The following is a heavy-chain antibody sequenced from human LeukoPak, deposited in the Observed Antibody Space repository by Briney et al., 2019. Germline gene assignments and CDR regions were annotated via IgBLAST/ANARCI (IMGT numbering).Heavy chain of an antibody. V-gene: IGHV3-23*01. CDR3: AKDLPVMDILPGRGDY. J-gene: IGHJ4*02. CDR1: GFTFSSYS. D-gene: IGHD3-9*01. Sequence: QAGGSLRLSCAASGFTFSSYSMNWVRQAPGKGLKGVSAISGSGGSTYYADSVKGRFTISRDDSKTTLYLQMNSLRAEDTAVYYCAKDLPVMDILPGRGDYWGQGTLVTVSS. CDR2: ISGSGGST.